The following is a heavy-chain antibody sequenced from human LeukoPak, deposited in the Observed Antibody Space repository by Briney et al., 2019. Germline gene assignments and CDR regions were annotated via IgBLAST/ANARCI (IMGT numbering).Heavy chain of an antibody. J-gene: IGHJ4*02. Sequence: ASVKVSCKASGYTFTVYDINWVRQATGQGVEWMGYMNPNSGNTGYAQKFQGRVTFTRTSSISTAYMELSSLRSDDTAVYFCARGASRSFDYWGQGTLVTVSS. CDR1: GYTFTVYD. CDR3: ARGASRSFDY. V-gene: IGHV1-8*03. CDR2: MNPNSGNT.